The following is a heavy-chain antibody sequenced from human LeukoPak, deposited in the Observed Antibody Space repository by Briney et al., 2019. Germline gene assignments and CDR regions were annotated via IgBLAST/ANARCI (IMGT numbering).Heavy chain of an antibody. V-gene: IGHV1-69*06. CDR2: IIPIFGTA. D-gene: IGHD3-22*01. CDR1: GGTFSSYA. J-gene: IGHJ4*02. CDR3: ASTDSSGLPTNDY. Sequence: SVKVSCKASGGTFSSYAISWVRQAPGQGLEWMGRIIPIFGTANYAQKFQGRVTITADKSTSTAYMELSSLRSEDTAVYYCASTDSSGLPTNDYWAREPWSPSPQ.